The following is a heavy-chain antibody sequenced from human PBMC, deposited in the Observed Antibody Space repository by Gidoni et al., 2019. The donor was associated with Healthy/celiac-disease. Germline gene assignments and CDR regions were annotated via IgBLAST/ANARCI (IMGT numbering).Heavy chain of an antibody. Sequence: EVQLVESGGGLVQPGGSLRLSCAASGFTFSSHNMNWVRQAPGKGLEWVSYISSGSGTIYYADSVQGRFTISRDNAENSLYLQMNSLRAEDTAVYYCATFPPNDFPLWGQGTLVTVSS. CDR2: ISSGSGTI. CDR1: GFTFSSHN. V-gene: IGHV3-48*04. CDR3: ATFPPNDFPL. D-gene: IGHD2-8*01. J-gene: IGHJ4*02.